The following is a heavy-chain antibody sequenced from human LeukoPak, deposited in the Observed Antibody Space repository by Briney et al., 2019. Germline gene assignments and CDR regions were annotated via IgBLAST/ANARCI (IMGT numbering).Heavy chain of an antibody. CDR1: GYTFNKYN. CDR3: ASFGGSYWSAFDI. CDR2: IIPIFGTA. J-gene: IGHJ3*02. D-gene: IGHD1-26*01. Sequence: SVKVSCKASGYTFNKYNITWVRQAPGQGLEWMGGIIPIFGTANYAQKFQGRVTITADESTSTAYMELSSLRSEDTAVYYCASFGGSYWSAFDIWGQGTMVTVSS. V-gene: IGHV1-69*13.